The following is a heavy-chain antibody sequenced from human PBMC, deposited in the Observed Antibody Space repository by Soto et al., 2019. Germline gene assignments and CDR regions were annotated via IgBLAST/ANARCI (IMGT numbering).Heavy chain of an antibody. D-gene: IGHD2-15*01. V-gene: IGHV3-7*05. CDR2: IKQDGSEK. CDR1: GFTFSSYW. CDR3: ARDLKGYCSGGSCYTDWFDP. Sequence: GGSLRLSCAASGFTFSSYWMSWVRQAPGKGLEWVANIKQDGSEKYYVDSVKGRFTISRDNAKNSLYLQMNSLRAEDTAVYYCARDLKGYCSGGSCYTDWFDPWGQGTLVTVSS. J-gene: IGHJ5*02.